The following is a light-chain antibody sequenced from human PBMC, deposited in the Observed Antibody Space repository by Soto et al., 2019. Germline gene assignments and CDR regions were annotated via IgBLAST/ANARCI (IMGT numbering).Light chain of an antibody. CDR3: MQATHPYT. V-gene: IGKV2-24*01. CDR2: MIS. Sequence: DIVMTQTPLSSPVTLGQPASISCRSSQSLVHSDGNTYLSWLQQRPDPPPRLLIYMISNSFSGVPYRFSGSGAGTDFTLTISRVEADDVGLYYCMQATHPYTFGQGTKLEIK. CDR1: QSLVHSDGNTY. J-gene: IGKJ2*01.